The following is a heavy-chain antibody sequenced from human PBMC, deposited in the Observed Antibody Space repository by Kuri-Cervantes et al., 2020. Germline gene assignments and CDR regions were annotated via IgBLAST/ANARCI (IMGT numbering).Heavy chain of an antibody. CDR1: GFSLINARMG. J-gene: IGHJ4*02. D-gene: IGHD3-10*01. Sequence: FGPTLVKPKETLRLTCPGSGFSLINARMGGSWIRQPPGKALEWLEHIFSNDEKSYSTSMKSRLTISKDTSKSHVVLTMTNMDPVDTATYYWAHPRVRGGGGFDYWGQGTLVTVSS. CDR3: AHPRVRGGGGFDY. CDR2: IFSNDEK. V-gene: IGHV2-26*01.